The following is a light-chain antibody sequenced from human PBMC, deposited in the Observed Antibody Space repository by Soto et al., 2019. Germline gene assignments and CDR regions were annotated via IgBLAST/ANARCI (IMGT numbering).Light chain of an antibody. CDR1: QYISSDY. J-gene: IGKJ3*01. CDR3: HHYAYSPCT. V-gene: IGKV3-20*01. CDR2: GAS. Sequence: EIVLTQSPGTLSLSPGERATLSCRATQYISSDYLAWYQQIPGQAPRLLIHGASIRAAGVPDRFSGSGSGADFTLTISRLEPEDFAVYYCHHYAYSPCTFGPGTKVDIK.